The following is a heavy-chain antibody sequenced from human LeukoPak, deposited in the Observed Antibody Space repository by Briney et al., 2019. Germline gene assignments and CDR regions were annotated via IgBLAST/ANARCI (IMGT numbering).Heavy chain of an antibody. CDR1: GGSISSGGYS. V-gene: IGHV4-30-2*01. CDR3: ARDQKLYGIDV. J-gene: IGHJ6*02. Sequence: SETLSLTCAVSGGSISSGGYSWSWIRQPPGKGLEWIGYIYHSGSTYYNPSLKSRVTMSVDTSRNQFSLRLSSVTAADTAIYYCARDQKLYGIDVWGQGTTVTVSS. CDR2: IYHSGST.